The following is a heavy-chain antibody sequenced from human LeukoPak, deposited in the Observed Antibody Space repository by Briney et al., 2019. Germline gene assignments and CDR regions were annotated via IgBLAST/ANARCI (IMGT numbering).Heavy chain of an antibody. V-gene: IGHV3-30*18. CDR2: ISYDGSNK. CDR3: AKDYNWDDGNAFDI. CDR1: GFTFSSYG. Sequence: PGGSLRLSCAAPGFTFSSYGMHWVRQAPGKGLEWVAVISYDGSNKYYADSVKGRFTISRDNSKNTLYLQMYSLRAEDTAVYYCAKDYNWDDGNAFDIWGQGTMVTVSS. J-gene: IGHJ3*02. D-gene: IGHD1-20*01.